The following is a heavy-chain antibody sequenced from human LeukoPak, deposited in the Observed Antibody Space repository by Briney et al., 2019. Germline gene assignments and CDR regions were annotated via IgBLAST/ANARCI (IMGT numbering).Heavy chain of an antibody. CDR1: GFTFSNAW. V-gene: IGHV3-15*01. D-gene: IGHD6-13*01. CDR3: TAFGYSNNWYFFDY. J-gene: IGHJ4*02. Sequence: PGGSLRLSCAASGFTFSNAWMSWVRQAPGKGLEWVGRIKSKTDGGTTDYAAPVKGRFTISRDDSKNTLYLQMNSLKTEDTAVYYCTAFGYSNNWYFFDYWGQGTLVTVSS. CDR2: IKSKTDGGTT.